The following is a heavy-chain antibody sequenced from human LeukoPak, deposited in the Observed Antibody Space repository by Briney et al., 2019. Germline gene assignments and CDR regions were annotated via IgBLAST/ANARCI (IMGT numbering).Heavy chain of an antibody. CDR1: GGSISSRSYS. V-gene: IGHV4-39*07. J-gene: IGHJ5*02. CDR3: AKGYTNGVNQEVWLDP. Sequence: KPSETLSLTCTVSGGSISSRSYSWGWIRQPPGKGLEWIGSMYYTGNTDYNPSLKSRLTMSVDTSKNQFSLKLSSVTAADTAVYFCAKGYTNGVNQEVWLDPWGQGTRVTVSS. D-gene: IGHD2-8*01. CDR2: MYYTGNT.